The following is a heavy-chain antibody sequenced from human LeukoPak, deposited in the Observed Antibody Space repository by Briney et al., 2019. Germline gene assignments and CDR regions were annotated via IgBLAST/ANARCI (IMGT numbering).Heavy chain of an antibody. CDR2: ISSNGGST. D-gene: IGHD6-13*01. CDR1: GFTFSSYA. V-gene: IGHV3-64*01. J-gene: IGHJ4*02. Sequence: GGSLRLSCAASGFTFSSYAMHWVRQAPGKGLEYVSAISSNGGSTYYANSVKGRFTISRDNSKNTLYLQMGSLRAEDMAVYYCARGGIGSSWYPYCGQGTLVTVSS. CDR3: ARGGIGSSWYPY.